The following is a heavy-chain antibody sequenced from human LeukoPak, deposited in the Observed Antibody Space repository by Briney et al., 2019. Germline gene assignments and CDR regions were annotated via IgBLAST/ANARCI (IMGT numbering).Heavy chain of an antibody. Sequence: PGGSLRLSCAAPGFTFDDYAMHWVRQAPGKGLEWVSLISGDGGSTYYADSVKGRFTISRDNSKNSLYLQMNSLRTEDTALYYCAKDMGYDFWSGYVGDYWGQGTLVTVSS. J-gene: IGHJ4*02. CDR2: ISGDGGST. V-gene: IGHV3-43*02. CDR3: AKDMGYDFWSGYVGDY. D-gene: IGHD3-3*01. CDR1: GFTFDDYA.